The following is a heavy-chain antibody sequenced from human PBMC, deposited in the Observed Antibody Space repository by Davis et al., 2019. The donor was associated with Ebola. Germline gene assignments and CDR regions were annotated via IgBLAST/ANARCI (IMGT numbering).Heavy chain of an antibody. J-gene: IGHJ6*02. CDR1: GYTFTSYA. V-gene: IGHV1-3*01. D-gene: IGHD4-17*01. CDR2: INAGNGNT. Sequence: ASVKVSCKASGYTFTSYAMHWVRQPPGQRLEWMGWINAGNGNTKYSQKLQGRVTMTTDTSTSTAYMELRSLRSDDTAVYYCARDEGTVTTLLWDYYYGMDVWGQGTTVTVSS. CDR3: ARDEGTVTTLLWDYYYGMDV.